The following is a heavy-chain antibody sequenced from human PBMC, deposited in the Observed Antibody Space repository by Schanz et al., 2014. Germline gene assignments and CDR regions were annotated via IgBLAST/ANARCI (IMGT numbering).Heavy chain of an antibody. D-gene: IGHD6-19*01. J-gene: IGHJ6*02. V-gene: IGHV1-18*01. CDR3: AKDVRPVANTVHFYYMDV. CDR2: INGYNGHT. Sequence: QVQLVQSGAEVKKPGASVKVSCKASGYTFTSYGISWVRQAPGQGLEWMGWINGYNGHTLYAQKFQGRVTMTTDTSTSTSYMDLSSLRPEDTAVYYCAKDVRPVANTVHFYYMDVWGQGTTGTVSS. CDR1: GYTFTSYG.